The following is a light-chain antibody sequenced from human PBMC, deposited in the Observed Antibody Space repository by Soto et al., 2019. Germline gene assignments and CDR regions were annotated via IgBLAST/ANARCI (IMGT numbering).Light chain of an antibody. V-gene: IGLV2-14*03. Sequence: QSALTQPASVSASPGQSITISRTGTSSDIGGYNYVSWYQQHPGKAPKLMISDVSNRPSGVSDRFSGSKSGNTASLTISGLQAEDEADYFCSSYTTTSTYVVFGGGTKLTVL. J-gene: IGLJ2*01. CDR3: SSYTTTSTYVV. CDR1: SSDIGGYNY. CDR2: DVS.